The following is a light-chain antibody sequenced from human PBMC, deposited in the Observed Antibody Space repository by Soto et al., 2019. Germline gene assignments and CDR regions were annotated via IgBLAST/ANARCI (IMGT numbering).Light chain of an antibody. CDR3: QQYGSSLYT. J-gene: IGKJ2*01. CDR2: GAS. CDR1: QSVSSSY. V-gene: IGKV3-20*01. Sequence: EIVLTQSPGTLSLSPGERATLSYRASQSVSSSYLAWYQQKPGQAPRLLIYGASNSATGIPDRFSGSGSGTDFTLTISRLEPEDDAVYYCQQYGSSLYTFGQGTQLEIK.